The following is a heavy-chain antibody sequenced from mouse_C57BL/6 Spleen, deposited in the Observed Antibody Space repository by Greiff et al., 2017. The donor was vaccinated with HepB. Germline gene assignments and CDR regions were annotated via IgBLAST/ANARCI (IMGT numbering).Heavy chain of an antibody. CDR1: GFTFSSYT. CDR3: ARRGRGYERDAMDY. Sequence: EVKLMESGGGLVKPGGSLKLSCAASGFTFSSYTMSWVRQTPEKRLEWVATISGGGGNTYYPDSVKGRFTISRDNAKNTLYLQMSSLRSEDTALYYCARRGRGYERDAMDYWGQGTSVTVSS. J-gene: IGHJ4*01. V-gene: IGHV5-9*01. CDR2: ISGGGGNT. D-gene: IGHD2-14*01.